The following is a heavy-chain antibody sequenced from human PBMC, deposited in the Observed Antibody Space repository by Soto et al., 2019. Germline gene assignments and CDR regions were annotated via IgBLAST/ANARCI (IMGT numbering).Heavy chain of an antibody. CDR2: ISPYNGKT. J-gene: IGHJ5*02. CDR3: ARDGYCSGGSCYDIYWFDP. CDR1: GYTFISYG. V-gene: IGHV1-18*01. Sequence: ASVKVSCKASGYTFISYGISWVRQAPGQGLEWMGWISPYNGKTNYAQTFQGRATMTTDTSTSTAYMELSSLRSDDTAVYYCARDGYCSGGSCYDIYWFDPWGQGTLVTVSS. D-gene: IGHD2-15*01.